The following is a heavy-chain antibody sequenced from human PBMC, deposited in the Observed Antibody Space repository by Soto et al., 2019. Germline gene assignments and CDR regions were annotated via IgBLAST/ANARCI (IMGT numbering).Heavy chain of an antibody. CDR3: ARSDYSNFPYECYGMDV. CDR2: IIPIFGTA. J-gene: IGHJ6*02. V-gene: IGHV1-69*13. Sequence: SVKVSCKASGGTFSSYAISWVRQAPGQGLEWMGGIIPIFGTANYAQKLQGRVTITADESTSTAYMELSSLRSEDTAVYYCARSDYSNFPYECYGMDVWGQGPTVTVSS. D-gene: IGHD4-4*01. CDR1: GGTFSSYA.